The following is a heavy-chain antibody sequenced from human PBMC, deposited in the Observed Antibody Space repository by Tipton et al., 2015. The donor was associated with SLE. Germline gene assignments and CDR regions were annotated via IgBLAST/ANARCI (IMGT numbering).Heavy chain of an antibody. CDR1: GGSISSHY. D-gene: IGHD6-19*01. CDR2: IYYSGST. Sequence: TLSLTCTVSGGSISSHYWSWIRQPPGKGLEWIGYIYYSGSTNYNPSLKSRVTISVDTSKNQFSLKLSSVTAADTAVYYCARDLGLVNDYWGQGTLVTVSS. J-gene: IGHJ4*02. CDR3: ARDLGLVNDY. V-gene: IGHV4-59*11.